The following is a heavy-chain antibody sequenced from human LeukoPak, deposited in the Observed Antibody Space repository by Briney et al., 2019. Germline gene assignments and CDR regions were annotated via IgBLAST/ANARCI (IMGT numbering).Heavy chain of an antibody. J-gene: IGHJ4*02. CDR2: IYYSGST. D-gene: IGHD3-22*01. CDR3: AKDMYYDSSGPVFDY. Sequence: SETLSLTCTVSGGSISSSSYYWGWIRQPPGKGLEWIGSIYYSGSTYYNPSLKSRVTISVDTSKNQFSLKLSSVTAEDTAVYYCAKDMYYDSSGPVFDYWGQGTLVTVSS. V-gene: IGHV4-39*07. CDR1: GGSISSSSYY.